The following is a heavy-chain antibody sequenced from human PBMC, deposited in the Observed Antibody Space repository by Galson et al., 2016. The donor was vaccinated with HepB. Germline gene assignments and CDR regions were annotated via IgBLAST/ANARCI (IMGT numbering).Heavy chain of an antibody. CDR2: VYPGDSRT. J-gene: IGHJ5*02. CDR3: ARPIAAAGNGWFDP. D-gene: IGHD6-13*01. CDR1: GSDFTTYW. V-gene: IGHV5-51*01. Sequence: QSGAEVKKPGESLKISCKGSGSDFTTYWIAWVRQMPAKGLEWMGIVYPGDSRTTYSPSSRGQVTISADKSIHTAYLQWSSLKAAGTAMYYCARPIAAAGNGWFDPWGQGTLVTVSS.